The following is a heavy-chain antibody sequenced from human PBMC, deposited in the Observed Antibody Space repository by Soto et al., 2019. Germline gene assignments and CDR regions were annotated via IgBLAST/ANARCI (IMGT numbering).Heavy chain of an antibody. CDR3: ARSPAGFGELRYFDY. CDR1: GDSISSGGYH. CDR2: IYYSGST. J-gene: IGHJ4*02. Sequence: SETLSLTCTVSGDSISSGGYHWSWIRQHPGQGLEWIGYIYYSGSTYYNPSLKSRVTISVDTSKNQFSLKLSSVTAADTAVHYCARSPAGFGELRYFDYWGPGTLVTVSS. V-gene: IGHV4-31*03. D-gene: IGHD1-7*01.